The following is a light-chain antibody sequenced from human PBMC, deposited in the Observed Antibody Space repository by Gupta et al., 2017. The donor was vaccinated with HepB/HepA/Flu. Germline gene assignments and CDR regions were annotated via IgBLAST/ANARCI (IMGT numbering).Light chain of an antibody. V-gene: IGKV3-15*01. CDR2: GAS. J-gene: IGKJ3*01. CDR3: HQDNTPFT. CDR1: QSVSSK. Sequence: EIVMTQSPATLSVSPGERATLSCRASQSVSSKLAWYQQKPGQAPRLLIYGASTRATGITVRFSGCGYEKDFTLTSSRRQYEDCAVYYEHQDNTPFTFGHGTKVDIK.